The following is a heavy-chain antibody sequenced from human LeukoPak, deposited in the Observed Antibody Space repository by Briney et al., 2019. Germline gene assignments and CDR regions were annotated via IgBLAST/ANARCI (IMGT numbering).Heavy chain of an antibody. CDR2: ISAYNGNT. D-gene: IGHD7-27*01. CDR1: GYTFTSYG. Sequence: ASVRVSCKASGYTFTSYGISWVRQAPGQGLEWMGWISAYNGNTNYAQKLQGRVTMTTDTSTSTAYMELRSLRSDDTAVYYCARANWDTNWFDPWGQGTLVTVSS. V-gene: IGHV1-18*01. J-gene: IGHJ5*02. CDR3: ARANWDTNWFDP.